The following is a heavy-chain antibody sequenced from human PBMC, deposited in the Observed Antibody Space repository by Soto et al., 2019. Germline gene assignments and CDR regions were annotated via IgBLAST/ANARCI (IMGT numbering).Heavy chain of an antibody. Sequence: GGSLRLSCAASGFTFSGSAMHWVRQASGKGLEWVGRIRSKANSYATAYAASVKGRFTISRDDSKNTAYLQMNSLKTEDTAVYYCTSKTTGTNPQFDYWGQGTLVTVSS. V-gene: IGHV3-73*01. CDR3: TSKTTGTNPQFDY. CDR1: GFTFSGSA. CDR2: IRSKANSYAT. D-gene: IGHD1-1*01. J-gene: IGHJ4*02.